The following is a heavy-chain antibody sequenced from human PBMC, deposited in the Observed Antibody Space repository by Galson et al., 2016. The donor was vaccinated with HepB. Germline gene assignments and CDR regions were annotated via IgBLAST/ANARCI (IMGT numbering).Heavy chain of an antibody. CDR2: IHYSGST. CDR1: GGSISNNY. Sequence: SETLSLTCTVSGGSISNNYWSWIRQPPGKGLEYIGYIHYSGSTNYTPSLKSRVSISVDRSKRQSSLNLSSVTPADTAIYYCVRGRDHDILHGMDVWGQGTTVTVSS. CDR3: VRGRDHDILHGMDV. D-gene: IGHD3-9*01. J-gene: IGHJ6*02. V-gene: IGHV4-59*13.